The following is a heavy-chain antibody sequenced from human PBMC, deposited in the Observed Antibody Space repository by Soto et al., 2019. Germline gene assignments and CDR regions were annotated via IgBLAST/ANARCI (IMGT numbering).Heavy chain of an antibody. CDR1: GFTFSSYG. J-gene: IGHJ4*02. Sequence: GGSLRLSCAASGFTFSSYGMHWVRQAPGKGLEWVAVISYDGSNKYYADSVKGRFTISRDNSKNTLYLQMNSLRAEDTAVYYCAKDAHSSGWTNDYWGRGTLVTVSS. V-gene: IGHV3-30*18. CDR2: ISYDGSNK. D-gene: IGHD6-19*01. CDR3: AKDAHSSGWTNDY.